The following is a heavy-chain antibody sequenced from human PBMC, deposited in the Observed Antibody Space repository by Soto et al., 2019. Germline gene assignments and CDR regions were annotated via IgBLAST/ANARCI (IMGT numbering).Heavy chain of an antibody. CDR3: TTVPGYDFWSGYTKTGDFENY. D-gene: IGHD3-3*01. CDR1: GFTFSNAW. CDR2: IKSKTDGGTT. V-gene: IGHV3-15*01. J-gene: IGHJ4*02. Sequence: EVQLVESGGGLVKPGGSLRLSCAASGFTFSNAWMSWVRQAPGKGLEWVGRIKSKTDGGTTDYAAPVKGRFTISRDDSKNTLYLQMNSLKTEDTAVYYCTTVPGYDFWSGYTKTGDFENYWGQGTLVTVSS.